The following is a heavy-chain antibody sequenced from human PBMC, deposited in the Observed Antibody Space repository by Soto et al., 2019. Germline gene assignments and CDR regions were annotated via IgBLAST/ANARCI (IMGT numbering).Heavy chain of an antibody. CDR2: INPNSGGT. Sequence: GGSVKVSCKASGYTFTGYYMHWVRQAPGQGLEWMGWINPNSGGTNYAQKFQGRVTMTRDTSISTAYMELSRLRSDDTAVYYCAIVPYSRSSPGGMDVWGQGTTVTVSS. CDR1: GYTFTGYY. J-gene: IGHJ6*02. D-gene: IGHD6-13*01. CDR3: AIVPYSRSSPGGMDV. V-gene: IGHV1-2*02.